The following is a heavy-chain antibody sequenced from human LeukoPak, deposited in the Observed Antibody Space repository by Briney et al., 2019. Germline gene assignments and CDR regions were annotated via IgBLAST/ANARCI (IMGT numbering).Heavy chain of an antibody. V-gene: IGHV1-46*01. CDR2: INPNGGST. CDR3: ARGGRLYGMDV. Sequence: ASVKVSCKASGYTFTSHYIQWVRQAPGQGLEWMGIINPNGGSTSYAPKFQGRLTVTRDMSTSTVYMELSGLTSEDTAVYYCARGGRLYGMDVWGQGTTVTVSS. D-gene: IGHD4-11*01. CDR1: GYTFTSHY. J-gene: IGHJ6*02.